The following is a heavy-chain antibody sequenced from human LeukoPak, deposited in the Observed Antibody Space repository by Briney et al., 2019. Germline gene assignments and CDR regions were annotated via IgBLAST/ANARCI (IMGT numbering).Heavy chain of an antibody. CDR3: AKAASPLLIAAAGANWLDP. V-gene: IGHV3-9*01. CDR2: ISWNSGSI. D-gene: IGHD6-13*01. J-gene: IGHJ5*02. CDR1: GFTFDDYA. Sequence: GRSLRLSCAASGFTFDDYAMHWVRQAPGKGLEWVSGISWNSGSIGYADSVKGRFTISRDNAKNSLYLQMNSLRAEDTALYYCAKAASPLLIAAAGANWLDPWGQGTLVTVSS.